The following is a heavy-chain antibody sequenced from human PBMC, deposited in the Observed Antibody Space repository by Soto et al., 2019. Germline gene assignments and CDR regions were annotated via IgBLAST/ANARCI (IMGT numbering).Heavy chain of an antibody. V-gene: IGHV4-31*03. D-gene: IGHD3-10*01. CDR3: AREGITMVRGVKTNWFDP. CDR2: IYYSGNT. J-gene: IGHJ5*02. CDR1: GDSISSGPYY. Sequence: QVQLQESGPGLLKPSQTLSLTCTVSGDSISSGPYYWSWIRQPPGKGLEWIGYIYYSGNTYYNPSLQSRVTISVDTSKNQFSLKLSSVTAADTAVYYCAREGITMVRGVKTNWFDPWGQGTLVTVSS.